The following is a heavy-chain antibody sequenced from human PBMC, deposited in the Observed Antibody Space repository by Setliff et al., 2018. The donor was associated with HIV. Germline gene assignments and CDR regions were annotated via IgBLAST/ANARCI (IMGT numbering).Heavy chain of an antibody. CDR2: VYHSGTT. CDR3: ARGFLSIFGVVSYFDY. J-gene: IGHJ4*02. V-gene: IGHV4-38-2*01. Sequence: PSETLSLTCAVSGYSISTAYYWGWIRQPPGKGLEWIGSVYHSGTTYYNPSLKSRVTISVDTSKNQFSLKLSSVTAADTAVYYCARGFLSIFGVVSYFDYWGQGTPVTVSS. CDR1: GYSISTAYY. D-gene: IGHD3-3*01.